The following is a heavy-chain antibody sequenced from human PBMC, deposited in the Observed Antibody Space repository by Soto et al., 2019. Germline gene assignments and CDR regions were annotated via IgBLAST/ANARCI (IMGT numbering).Heavy chain of an antibody. CDR3: ARVRTWNRKFSSSPTLYYFDY. CDR2: IYHSVST. D-gene: IGHD6-13*01. CDR1: CYSIISGYY. Sequence: PSETLCLTGAVSCYSIISGYYFGWIRHPPWKLLEWIGSIYHSVSTYYNPSLKSRVTISVDTSKNQFSLKLNSVTAADTAVYYCARVRTWNRKFSSSPTLYYFDYWGQGTLVTVSS. V-gene: IGHV4-38-2*01. J-gene: IGHJ4*02.